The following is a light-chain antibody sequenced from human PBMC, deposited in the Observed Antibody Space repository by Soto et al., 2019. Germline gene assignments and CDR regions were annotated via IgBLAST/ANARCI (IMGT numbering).Light chain of an antibody. CDR2: LGS. CDR3: MKALQTPRIT. Sequence: DIVLTQSPLSLSVTPGEPASISCRSSQSVLNSNGYNYLDWYLQKPGQSRHVLIYLGSNRASGVLDRFSGSSSGTDVTLKISRVDAEDAGVYYCMKALQTPRITFGPGTKVDIK. CDR1: QSVLNSNGYNY. V-gene: IGKV2-28*01. J-gene: IGKJ3*01.